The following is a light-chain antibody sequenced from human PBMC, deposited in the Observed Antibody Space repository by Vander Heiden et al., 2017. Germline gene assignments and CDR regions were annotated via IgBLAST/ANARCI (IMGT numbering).Light chain of an antibody. CDR2: EDN. J-gene: IGLJ2*01. CDR1: ALPTKY. CDR3: YSTDSSGKRGV. V-gene: IGLV3-10*01. Sequence: SYELTQPPSVSVSQGQTARITCSGDALPTKYAYWNQQKSGQAPVVVIYEDNKRPSGIPERFSGSSSGTMATLTISGAQVEDEADYYCYSTDSSGKRGVFGGGTKLTGL.